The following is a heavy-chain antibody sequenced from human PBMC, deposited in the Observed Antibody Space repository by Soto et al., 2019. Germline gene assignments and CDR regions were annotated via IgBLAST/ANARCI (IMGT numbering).Heavy chain of an antibody. CDR1: GFTFSSYA. CDR2: ISGSGGST. J-gene: IGHJ4*02. D-gene: IGHD1-26*01. CDR3: AKVLTGGTSSGSYVFFGY. Sequence: PGGSLRLSCAASGFTFSSYAMSWVRQAPGKGLEWVSAISGSGGSTYYADSVKGRFTISRDKSKNTLYLQMNSLRAEDTAVYYCAKVLTGGTSSGSYVFFGYWGQGTLVTVSS. V-gene: IGHV3-23*01.